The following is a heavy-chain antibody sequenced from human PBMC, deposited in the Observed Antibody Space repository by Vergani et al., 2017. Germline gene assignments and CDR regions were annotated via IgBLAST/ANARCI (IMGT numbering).Heavy chain of an antibody. CDR3: ARTSSISGSYYNGEWDY. CDR1: GYTFTNHH. J-gene: IGHJ4*02. D-gene: IGHD3-10*01. Sequence: QVQLVQSGAEVKKPGSSVKIACKTSGYTFTNHHLHWVRQAPGQGLEWMGIITPGGSTDYGPKFQGRATMTRDTSTRTVYMDLTGLSSDDTAMYYCARTSSISGSYYNGEWDYWGQGTLVVVSS. CDR2: ITPGGST. V-gene: IGHV1-46*03.